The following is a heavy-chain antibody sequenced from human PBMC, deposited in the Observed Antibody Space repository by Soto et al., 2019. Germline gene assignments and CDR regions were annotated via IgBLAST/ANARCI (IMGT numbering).Heavy chain of an antibody. CDR3: ARDGDTVTTPRGAFDI. CDR2: IYYSGST. Sequence: QVQLQESGPGLVKPSETLSLTCTVYGGSISSYYWCWIRQPPGKGLEWIGYIYYSGSTNYNPSLKSRVTISVDTSKNQFSLKLSSVTAAYTAVYYCARDGDTVTTPRGAFDIWGQGTMVTVSS. D-gene: IGHD4-17*01. J-gene: IGHJ3*02. V-gene: IGHV4-59*01. CDR1: GGSISSYY.